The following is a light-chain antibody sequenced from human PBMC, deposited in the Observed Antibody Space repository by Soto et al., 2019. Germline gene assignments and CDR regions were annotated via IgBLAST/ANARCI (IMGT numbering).Light chain of an antibody. V-gene: IGKV1-39*01. CDR2: AAS. Sequence: DIQMTQSPSSLSASVGDRVTITCRASESIRNNLNWYQQKPGKAPKLLIYAASTLQSGVPSRFSGGGSWTAFTLTIGSLQPEDFTTYYCQQTYSTPRGAFGQGTKVEFK. CDR3: QQTYSTPRGA. J-gene: IGKJ1*01. CDR1: ESIRNN.